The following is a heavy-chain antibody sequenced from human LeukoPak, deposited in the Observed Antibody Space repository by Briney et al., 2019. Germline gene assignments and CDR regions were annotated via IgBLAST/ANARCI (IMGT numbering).Heavy chain of an antibody. D-gene: IGHD6-13*01. J-gene: IGHJ4*02. CDR3: ARGTIAAAGYYYFDY. Sequence: GGSLRLSCAASGVMFPSYWMTWVRQAPGKGLEWVANIKQDGSEKYYVDSVKGRFTISRDNAKNSLYLQMNSLRAEDTAVYYCARGTIAAAGYYYFDYWGQGTQVTVSS. CDR1: GVMFPSYW. CDR2: IKQDGSEK. V-gene: IGHV3-7*04.